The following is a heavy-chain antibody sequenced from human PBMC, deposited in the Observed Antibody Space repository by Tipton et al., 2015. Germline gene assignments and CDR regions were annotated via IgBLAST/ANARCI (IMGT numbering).Heavy chain of an antibody. V-gene: IGHV3-23*01. J-gene: IGHJ4*02. CDR1: GFALTNHA. CDR2: IDTYT. Sequence: GSLRLSCAVSGFALTNHAMNWVRQAPGKGLEWVSLIDTYTYYADSVKGRFTTSRDNFKNTLFLQLNSLRPEDTAIYFCARHPSSGGDYFDYWGQGTLVTVSS. CDR3: ARHPSSGGDYFDY. D-gene: IGHD3-10*01.